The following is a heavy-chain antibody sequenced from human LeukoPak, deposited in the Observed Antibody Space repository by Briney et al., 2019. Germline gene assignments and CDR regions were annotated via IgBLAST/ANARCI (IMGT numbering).Heavy chain of an antibody. CDR3: ARASGYYYGDFDY. Sequence: SETLSLTCSVSGDSISSGSFYWGWIRQPPGKGLEWIGSIYYSGSTYYNPSLKSRVTKSVDTSKNQFSLKLSSVTAADTAVYYCARASGYYYGDFDYWGQGTRVTVSS. J-gene: IGHJ4*02. CDR2: IYYSGST. V-gene: IGHV4-39*07. D-gene: IGHD3-22*01. CDR1: GDSISSGSFY.